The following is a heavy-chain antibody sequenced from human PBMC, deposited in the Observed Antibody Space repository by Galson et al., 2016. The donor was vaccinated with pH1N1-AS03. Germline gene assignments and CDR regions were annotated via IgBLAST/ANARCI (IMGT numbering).Heavy chain of an antibody. J-gene: IGHJ4*02. D-gene: IGHD3-16*01. CDR3: ARSFLGEADD. V-gene: IGHV1-8*01. CDR2: MTPTNGNT. Sequence: SVKVSCKASGYTFTTYDINWVRQAAGQGLEWMGWMTPTNGNTGYAQRFQGRVTMTRNTSISTAYMELSGLQSEDTAVYYCARSFLGEADDWGQGTLGIVSS. CDR1: GYTFTTYD.